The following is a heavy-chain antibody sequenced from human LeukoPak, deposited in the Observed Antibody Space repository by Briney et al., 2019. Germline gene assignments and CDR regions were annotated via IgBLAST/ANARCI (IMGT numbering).Heavy chain of an antibody. CDR2: IIPIFGTA. D-gene: IGHD6-13*01. CDR3: AGEAERQQGAFDI. CDR1: GGTFSSYA. Sequence: GASVMVSCKASGGTFSSYAISWVRQAPGQGLEWMGGIIPIFGTANYAQKFQGRVTITADESTSTAYMELSSLRSEDTAVYYCAGEAERQQGAFDIWGQGTMVTVSS. V-gene: IGHV1-69*13. J-gene: IGHJ3*02.